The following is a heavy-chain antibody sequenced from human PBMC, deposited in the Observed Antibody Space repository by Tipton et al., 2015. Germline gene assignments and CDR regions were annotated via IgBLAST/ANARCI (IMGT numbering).Heavy chain of an antibody. Sequence: GLVKPSETLSLTCTVSSDSINSDYWSWIRQPPGRGLEWIGYIFYNMSTKYNPSLKSRVTFSEDTSKNQFSLKLKSVTAADTAVYYCVRGGPGAVDSWGQGTLVTVSS. V-gene: IGHV4-59*01. CDR1: SDSINSDY. CDR3: VRGGPGAVDS. CDR2: IFYNMST. J-gene: IGHJ4*02.